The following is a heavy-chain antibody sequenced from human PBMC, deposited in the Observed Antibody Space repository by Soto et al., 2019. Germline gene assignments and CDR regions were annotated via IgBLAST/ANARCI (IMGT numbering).Heavy chain of an antibody. D-gene: IGHD3-10*01. CDR1: GFTVSSNY. CDR2: VYSGGAT. CDR3: VRGRYGSEIH. Sequence: EVRLVESGGGLVQPGGSLRLSCAAFGFTVSSNYMTWVRLAPGKGLEWVSLVYSGGATHYAASVKGRFTISTHSSQITLFLQMNSLRSEDTATYYCVRGRYGSEIHWGQGTKVTVSS. J-gene: IGHJ4*02. V-gene: IGHV3-53*04.